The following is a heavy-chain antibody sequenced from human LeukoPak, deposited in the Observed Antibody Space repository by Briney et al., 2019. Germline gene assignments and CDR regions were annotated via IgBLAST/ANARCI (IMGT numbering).Heavy chain of an antibody. CDR3: ATGIAVAGDAFDI. D-gene: IGHD6-19*01. CDR1: GFTFSSYA. J-gene: IGHJ3*02. CDR2: ISGSGGST. V-gene: IGHV3-23*01. Sequence: GGSLRLSCAASGFTFSSYAMSWVRQAPGKGLEWVSAISGSGGSTYYADSVKGRFTISRDNSKKTLYLQMNSLRAEDTAVYYCATGIAVAGDAFDIWGQGTMVTVSS.